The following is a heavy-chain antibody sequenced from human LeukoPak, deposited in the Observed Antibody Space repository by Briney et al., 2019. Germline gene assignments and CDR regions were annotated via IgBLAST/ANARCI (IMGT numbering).Heavy chain of an antibody. D-gene: IGHD5-18*01. V-gene: IGHV1-69*06. Sequence: ASVKVSCKASGGTFSSYAFSWVRQAPGQGLEWMGGIIPIFGTANYAQKFQVRVTITADTSTSTAYMELSSLRSDDTAVYYCAGGYSNSGPADYWGQGTLVTVSS. CDR1: GGTFSSYA. J-gene: IGHJ4*02. CDR3: AGGYSNSGPADY. CDR2: IIPIFGTA.